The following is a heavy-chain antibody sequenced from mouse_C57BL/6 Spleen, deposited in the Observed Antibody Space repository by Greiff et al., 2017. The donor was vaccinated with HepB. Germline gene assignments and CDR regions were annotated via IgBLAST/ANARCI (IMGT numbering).Heavy chain of an antibody. CDR2: INPSTGGT. CDR1: GYSFTGYY. Sequence: VQLQQSGPELVKPGASVKISCKASGYSFTGYYMNWVKQSPEKSLEWIGEINPSTGGTTYNQKFKAKATLTVDKSSSTAYMQLKRLTSEDSAVYYCARGLTGFAYWGQGTLVTVSA. V-gene: IGHV1-42*01. CDR3: ARGLTGFAY. D-gene: IGHD4-1*01. J-gene: IGHJ3*01.